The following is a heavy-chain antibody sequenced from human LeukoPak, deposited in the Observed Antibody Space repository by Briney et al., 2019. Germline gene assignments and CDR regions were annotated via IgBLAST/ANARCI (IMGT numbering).Heavy chain of an antibody. CDR1: GFTFSSYG. J-gene: IGHJ4*02. Sequence: GRSLRLSCAASGFTFSSYGMHWVRQAPGKGLEWVAVIWYDGSNKYYADSVKGRFTISRDNSKNTLYLQMNSLTAEDTAVYYCAKGSSGGWPYYFDYWGQGTLVTVSS. CDR2: IWYDGSNK. D-gene: IGHD6-19*01. V-gene: IGHV3-33*06. CDR3: AKGSSGGWPYYFDY.